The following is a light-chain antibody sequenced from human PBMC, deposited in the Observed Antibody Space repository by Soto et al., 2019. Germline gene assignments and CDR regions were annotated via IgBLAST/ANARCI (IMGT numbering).Light chain of an antibody. CDR2: GAF. J-gene: IGKJ2*01. CDR1: QGVSSSY. Sequence: EIVLTQSPGTLSLSPGERATLSCRASQGVSSSYLGWYQQKPGQAPRLLIFGAFSRATGIPDRFSGSGSGTDFTLTISRLEPEDFATYFCQQTYSPPYSIGQGTKLEI. CDR3: QQTYSPPYS. V-gene: IGKV3-20*01.